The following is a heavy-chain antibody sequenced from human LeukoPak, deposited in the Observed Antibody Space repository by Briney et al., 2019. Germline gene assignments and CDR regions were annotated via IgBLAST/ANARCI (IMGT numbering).Heavy chain of an antibody. CDR1: GYTFTSYY. Sequence: WASVKVSCKASGYTFTSYYMHWVRQAPGQGLEWMGIINPSGGSTSYAQKFQGRVTMTRDTSTSTVYMELSSLRSDDTAVYYCARETMVRGVITQLLYYYYGMDVWGQGTTVTVSS. J-gene: IGHJ6*02. CDR2: INPSGGST. CDR3: ARETMVRGVITQLLYYYYGMDV. D-gene: IGHD3-10*01. V-gene: IGHV1-46*01.